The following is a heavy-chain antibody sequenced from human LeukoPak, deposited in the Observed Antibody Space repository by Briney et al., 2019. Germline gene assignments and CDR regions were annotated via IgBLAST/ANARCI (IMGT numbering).Heavy chain of an antibody. D-gene: IGHD4-11*01. V-gene: IGHV1-69*13. CDR3: ASSTSIYSNYYFDY. CDR1: GGTFSSYA. CDR2: IIPIFGTA. J-gene: IGHJ4*02. Sequence: ASVKVSCKASGGTFSSYAISWVRQAPGQGLEWMGGIIPIFGTANYAQKFQGRVTITADESTSTAYMELSSLRSEDTAVYYCASSTSIYSNYYFDYWGQGTLVTVSS.